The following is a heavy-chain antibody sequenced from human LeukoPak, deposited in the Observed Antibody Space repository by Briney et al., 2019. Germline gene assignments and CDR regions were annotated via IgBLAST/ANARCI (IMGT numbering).Heavy chain of an antibody. CDR2: INGDGRRI. V-gene: IGHV3-74*01. CDR3: VRDLPRTSGP. CDR1: GFTFSTAW. J-gene: IGHJ5*02. Sequence: QTGGSLRLSCVASGFTFSTAWMHWARQTPGKGLVWVSHINGDGRRINYADDVKGRFTISRDNAKNTLYLQMNSLGVEDTAVYYCVRDLPRTSGPWGQGTLVTVSS. D-gene: IGHD3-10*01.